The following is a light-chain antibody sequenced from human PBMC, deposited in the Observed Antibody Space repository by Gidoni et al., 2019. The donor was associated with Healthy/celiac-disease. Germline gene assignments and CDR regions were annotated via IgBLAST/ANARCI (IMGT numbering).Light chain of an antibody. CDR1: QSVLYSSNNKNY. V-gene: IGKV4-1*01. J-gene: IGKJ4*01. CDR2: WAS. Sequence: IVMTQSPDSLAVSLGERATINCKSSQSVLYSSNNKNYLAWYQQKPGQPPKLLIYWASTRESGVPDRFSCSGSGTDFTLTISSLQAEDVAVYYCQQYYSTPFTFGGGTKVEIK. CDR3: QQYYSTPFT.